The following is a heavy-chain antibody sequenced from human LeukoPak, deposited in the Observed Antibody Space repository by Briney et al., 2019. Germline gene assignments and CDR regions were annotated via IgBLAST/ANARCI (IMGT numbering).Heavy chain of an antibody. Sequence: SETLSLTCAVYGGSFSGYYWSWIRQPPGKGLEWIGEINHSGSTNYNPSLKSRVTISVDTSKNQFSLKLSSVTAADTAVYYCARSGSYYMISAFDIWGQGTMVTVSS. CDR2: INHSGST. J-gene: IGHJ3*02. CDR3: ARSGSYYMISAFDI. D-gene: IGHD1-26*01. V-gene: IGHV4-34*01. CDR1: GGSFSGYY.